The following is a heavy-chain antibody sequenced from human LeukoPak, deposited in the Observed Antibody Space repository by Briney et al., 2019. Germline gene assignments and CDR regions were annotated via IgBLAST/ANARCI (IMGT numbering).Heavy chain of an antibody. V-gene: IGHV1-18*01. CDR3: ARGSPAMVYYGMDV. D-gene: IGHD5-18*01. Sequence: GASVKVSCKASGYTFTSYGVSWVRQAPGQGLEWMGWISAYNGNTNYAQKLQGRVTMTTDTSTSTAYMELRSLRSDDTAVYYCARGSPAMVYYGMDVWGQGTTVTVSS. CDR2: ISAYNGNT. CDR1: GYTFTSYG. J-gene: IGHJ6*02.